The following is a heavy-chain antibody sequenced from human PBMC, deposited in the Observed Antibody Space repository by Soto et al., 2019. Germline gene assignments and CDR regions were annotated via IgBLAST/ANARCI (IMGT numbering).Heavy chain of an antibody. CDR3: ARDCGPLVPAAL. Sequence: QVQLQESGPGLVKPSETLSLTCTVSGGSISSYYWSWIRQPPGKGLEWIGYIYYSGSTNYNPSLKRRVTRSVDMSKNQVSLKLSSVTAADTAVYYCARDCGPLVPAALWGQATLVTVSS. J-gene: IGHJ4*02. D-gene: IGHD2-2*01. CDR2: IYYSGST. V-gene: IGHV4-59*01. CDR1: GGSISSYY.